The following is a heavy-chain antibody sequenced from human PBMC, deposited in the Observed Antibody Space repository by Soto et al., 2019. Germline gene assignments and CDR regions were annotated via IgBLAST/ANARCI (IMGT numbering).Heavy chain of an antibody. J-gene: IGHJ4*02. CDR3: ATGQYFDF. V-gene: IGHV3-15*01. CDR1: GFTFSNAW. CDR2: IKSIYNGGTI. Sequence: GGSLRLSCVGSGFTFSNAWMSWVRQAPGKGLEWVGRIKSIYNGGTIEYAAPVKGRFIITRDDSRATVFLQMNSLKTEDTAVYYCATGQYFDFWGQGTQVTVSS.